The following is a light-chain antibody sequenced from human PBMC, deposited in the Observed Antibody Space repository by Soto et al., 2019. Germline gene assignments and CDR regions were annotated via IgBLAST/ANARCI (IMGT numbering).Light chain of an antibody. J-gene: IGLJ2*01. CDR3: SSYTSSSTLVV. V-gene: IGLV2-14*01. CDR1: SSDVGGYNY. Sequence: QSALTQPASVSGSPGQSITISCTGTSSDVGGYNYVSWYQQHPGKAPKLMIYDVSNRPSGVSNRFSCSKSGNTASLTISCLHPADEADYYCSSYTSSSTLVVFGGGTKLTVL. CDR2: DVS.